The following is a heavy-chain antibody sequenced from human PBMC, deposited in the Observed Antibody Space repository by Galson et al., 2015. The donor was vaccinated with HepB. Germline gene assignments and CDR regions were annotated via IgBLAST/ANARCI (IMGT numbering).Heavy chain of an antibody. CDR2: IRGEARGGTT. D-gene: IGHD7-27*01. CDR3: SRGAPVWAYHYHGLDV. Sequence: SLRLSCAASGFSFVEHDMSWFRQAPGKGLEWVGFIRGEARGGTTEYAASVKGRFTIPSDDFNSVAYLQMNSLETEDTAVYYCSRGAPVWAYHYHGLDVWGQGTTVTVSS. V-gene: IGHV3-49*03. CDR1: GFSFVEHD. J-gene: IGHJ6*02.